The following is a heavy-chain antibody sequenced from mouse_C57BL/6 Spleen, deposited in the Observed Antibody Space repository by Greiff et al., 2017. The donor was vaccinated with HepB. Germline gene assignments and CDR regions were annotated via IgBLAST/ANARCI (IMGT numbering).Heavy chain of an antibody. D-gene: IGHD1-1*01. CDR1: GFTFSSYA. CDR3: TRDYYGSSPIYFDY. CDR2: ISSGGDYI. Sequence: DVMLVESGEGLVKPGGSLKLSCAASGFTFSSYAMSWVRQTPEKRLEWVAYISSGGDYIYYADTVKGRFTISRDNARNTLYLQMSSLKSEDTAMYYCTRDYYGSSPIYFDYWGQGTTLTVSS. J-gene: IGHJ2*01. V-gene: IGHV5-9-1*02.